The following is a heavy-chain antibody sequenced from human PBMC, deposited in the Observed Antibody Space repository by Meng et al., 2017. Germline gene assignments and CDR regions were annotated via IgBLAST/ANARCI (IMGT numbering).Heavy chain of an antibody. CDR2: IIPIFGTA. J-gene: IGHJ6*02. D-gene: IGHD6-19*01. V-gene: IGHV1-69*05. CDR3: ARVLSGWHVGYYYGMDV. CDR1: GGAFSSYA. Sequence: SVKVSCKASGGAFSSYAISWVRQAPGQGLEWMGGIIPIFGTANYAQKFQGRVTITTDESTSTAYMELSSLRSEDTAVYYCARVLSGWHVGYYYGMDVWGQGTTVTVSS.